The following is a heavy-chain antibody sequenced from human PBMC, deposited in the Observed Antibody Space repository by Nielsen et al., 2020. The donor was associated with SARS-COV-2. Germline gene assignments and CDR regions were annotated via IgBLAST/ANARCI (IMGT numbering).Heavy chain of an antibody. D-gene: IGHD7-27*01. J-gene: IGHJ5*02. V-gene: IGHV4-30-4*01. CDR1: GDSVNNEGFY. Sequence: SETLSLTCVVSGDSVNNEGFYWNWIRQSPEKGLEWIGYSYYTETTYFNPALKSRAAISLDTPENQFSLKLTSVTAADTAVYFCARVSQLMGKGGNWFDPWGQGILVTVSS. CDR2: SYYTETT. CDR3: ARVSQLMGKGGNWFDP.